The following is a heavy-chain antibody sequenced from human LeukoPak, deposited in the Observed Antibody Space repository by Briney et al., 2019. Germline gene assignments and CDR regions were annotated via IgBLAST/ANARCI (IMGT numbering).Heavy chain of an antibody. Sequence: SETLSLTCTVSGGSISSYYWSWIRQPPGKGLEWIGYIYYSGSTNYNPSLKSRVTISVDTSKNQFSLKLSSVTAADTAVYYCARSPYCSSTSCYMGYYYMDVWGKGTTVTVSS. V-gene: IGHV4-59*08. D-gene: IGHD2-2*02. CDR2: IYYSGST. CDR3: ARSPYCSSTSCYMGYYYMDV. CDR1: GGSISSYY. J-gene: IGHJ6*03.